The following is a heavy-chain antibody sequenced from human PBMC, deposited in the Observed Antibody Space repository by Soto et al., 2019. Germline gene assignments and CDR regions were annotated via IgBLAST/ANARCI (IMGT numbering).Heavy chain of an antibody. CDR3: AKDLGIRYFDWLFLSCFNY. Sequence: HPGGSLRLSCAASGFTFSSYAMSWVRQAPGKGLEWVSAISGSGGSTYYADSVKGRFTISRDNSKNTLYLQMNSLRAEDTAVYYCAKDLGIRYFDWLFLSCFNYWGQGTLVTVSS. CDR2: ISGSGGST. J-gene: IGHJ4*02. CDR1: GFTFSSYA. V-gene: IGHV3-23*01. D-gene: IGHD3-9*01.